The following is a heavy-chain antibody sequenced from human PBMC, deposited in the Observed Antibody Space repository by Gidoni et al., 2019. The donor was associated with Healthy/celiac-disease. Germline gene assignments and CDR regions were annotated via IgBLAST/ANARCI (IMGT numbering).Heavy chain of an antibody. D-gene: IGHD6-13*01. J-gene: IGHJ4*02. V-gene: IGHV3-15*01. Sequence: EVQLVESGGGLVKPGGSLRLSCAASGFTVSNAWMSWVRQAPGKGLEWVGRIKSKTDGGTTDYAAPVKGRFTISRDDSKNTLYLQMNSLKTEDTAVYYCTYSSSWYYFDYWGQGTLVTVSS. CDR3: TYSSSWYYFDY. CDR1: GFTVSNAW. CDR2: IKSKTDGGTT.